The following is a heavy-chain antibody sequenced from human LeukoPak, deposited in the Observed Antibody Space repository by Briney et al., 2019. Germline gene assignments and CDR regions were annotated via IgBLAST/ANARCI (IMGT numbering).Heavy chain of an antibody. CDR2: IYSSGYT. Sequence: SETRSLTCTVAGGSITGYYGSWIRQPPGKVLEYIGYIYSSGYTNYNPSLKSPVPLSVYTSKTQFSLQLSSVTAADTAVYYCATGHKAFDISGQATMATVSS. CDR3: ATGHKAFDI. V-gene: IGHV4-59*01. J-gene: IGHJ3*02. CDR1: GGSITGYY.